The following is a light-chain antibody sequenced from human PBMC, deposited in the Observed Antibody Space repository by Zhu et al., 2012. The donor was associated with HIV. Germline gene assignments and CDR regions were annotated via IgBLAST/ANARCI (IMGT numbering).Light chain of an antibody. Sequence: EIVMTQSPVTLSVSPGERATLSCRASQSVSNNLAWYQQNPGQAPRLLIYDASTRATGIPARFSGGGSETDFTLTISSMQSEDFAVYYCQQYNNWPITFGQGTRLEIK. CDR2: DAS. CDR1: QSVSNN. V-gene: IGKV3-15*01. J-gene: IGKJ5*01. CDR3: QQYNNWPIT.